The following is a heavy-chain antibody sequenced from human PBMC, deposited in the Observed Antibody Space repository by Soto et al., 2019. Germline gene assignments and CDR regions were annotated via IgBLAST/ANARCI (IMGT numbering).Heavy chain of an antibody. CDR1: GLPAGGNS. J-gene: IGHJ4*02. CDR2: IYSGGST. V-gene: IGHV3-53*04. D-gene: IGHD2-2*01. Sequence: EVQLVESGGGLVQPGGSWGPPVQALGLPAGGNSLTGARQPPGKGLEWVSVIYSGGSTYYADSVKGRFTISRHNSKNTLYLQMNSLRAEDTAVYYCARSPFLPPVFDYWGQGTLVTVSS. CDR3: ARSPFLPPVFDY.